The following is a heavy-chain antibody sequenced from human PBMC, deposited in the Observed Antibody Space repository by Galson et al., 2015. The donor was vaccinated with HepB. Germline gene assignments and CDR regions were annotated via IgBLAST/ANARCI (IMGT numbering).Heavy chain of an antibody. Sequence: SLRLSCAASGFTFSSYSMNWVRQAPGKGLEWVSSISSSSSYIYYADSVKGRFTISRDNAKNSLYLQMNSLRAEDTAVYYCARGGLLWFGEFDYWGQGTLVTVSS. V-gene: IGHV3-21*01. CDR2: ISSSSSYI. CDR3: ARGGLLWFGEFDY. D-gene: IGHD3-10*01. J-gene: IGHJ4*02. CDR1: GFTFSSYS.